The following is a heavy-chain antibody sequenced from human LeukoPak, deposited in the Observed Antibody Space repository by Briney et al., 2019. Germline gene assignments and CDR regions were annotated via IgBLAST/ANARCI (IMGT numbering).Heavy chain of an antibody. CDR2: IYYSGAT. Sequence: SETLSLTCTVSGGSISDYYWSWIRQPPGKGLEWIGYIYYSGATYYIPSLKSRLTISADTSKNQFFLKVTSVTAADTAVYYCARGGAAAGYFDYWGQGTLVTVSS. CDR1: GGSISDYY. V-gene: IGHV4-59*12. CDR3: ARGGAAAGYFDY. D-gene: IGHD6-13*01. J-gene: IGHJ4*02.